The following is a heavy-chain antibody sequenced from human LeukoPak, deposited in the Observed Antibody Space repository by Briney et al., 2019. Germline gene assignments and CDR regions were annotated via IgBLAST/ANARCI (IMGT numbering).Heavy chain of an antibody. J-gene: IGHJ4*02. Sequence: SETLSLNCAVYGESFSTYYWSWIRQPPGKGLEWIGEIYHSGRTNYDPSLKRRVTMSVDTSKNQFSLKLTSVTASDTAVYYCARELDYSSSSGLRPYDYWGQGTLVTVSS. CDR3: ARELDYSSSSGLRPYDY. CDR1: GESFSTYY. V-gene: IGHV4-34*01. D-gene: IGHD6-6*01. CDR2: IYHSGRT.